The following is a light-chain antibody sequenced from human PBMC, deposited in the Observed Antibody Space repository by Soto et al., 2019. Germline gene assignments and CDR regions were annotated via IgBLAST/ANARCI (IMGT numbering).Light chain of an antibody. CDR3: QQSYSTPWT. J-gene: IGKJ1*01. CDR1: QDISNY. V-gene: IGKV1-33*01. Sequence: DIQMTQSPSSLSASVGDRVTITCQASQDISNYLNWYQQKPGKAPKLLIYDASNLETGVPSRFSGSGSGTDFTFTISSLQPEDFATYYCQQSYSTPWTLGQGTKVDIK. CDR2: DAS.